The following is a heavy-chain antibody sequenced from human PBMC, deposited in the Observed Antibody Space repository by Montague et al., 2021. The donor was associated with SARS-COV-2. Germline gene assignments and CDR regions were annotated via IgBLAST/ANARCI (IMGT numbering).Heavy chain of an antibody. V-gene: IGHV3-48*04. CDR1: GFIFSSYR. CDR2: ISSSSSTK. J-gene: IGHJ2*01. D-gene: IGHD4-23*01. Sequence: SLRLSCAASGFIFSSYRMNWVRQAPGKGLEWVSYISSSSSTKHYADSVKGRFTISRDNAKNSLYLQMNSLRAEDTAVYYCARDIGGYFDLWGRGTLVTVSS. CDR3: ARDIGGYFDL.